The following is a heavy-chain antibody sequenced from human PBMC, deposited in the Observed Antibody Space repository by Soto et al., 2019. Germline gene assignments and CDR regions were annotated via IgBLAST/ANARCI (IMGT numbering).Heavy chain of an antibody. CDR2: SLPICGTS. CDR3: ARGSRYPKSSSYYGVDV. V-gene: IGHV1-69*01. D-gene: IGHD1-20*01. CDR1: GGTFSTYS. J-gene: IGHJ6*02. Sequence: QVQLVQSGAEVKQPGSSVKVSCKASGGTFSTYSISWVRQAPGQGREWRGESLPICGTSHYAQNFQGRVTITADESTSAVYMEPSSLRSDDTAAHDCARGSRYPKSSSYYGVDVWGQGPKVTVSS.